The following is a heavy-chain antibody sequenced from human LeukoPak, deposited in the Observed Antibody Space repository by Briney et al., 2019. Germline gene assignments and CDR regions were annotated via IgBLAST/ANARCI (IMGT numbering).Heavy chain of an antibody. CDR3: ARAWGITMIIVDSYFDF. CDR2: ISFDGSNK. D-gene: IGHD3-22*01. V-gene: IGHV3-30-3*01. J-gene: IGHJ4*02. CDR1: GFTLSNYA. Sequence: GRSLRLSCAASGFTLSNYAMHWVRQAPGKGLEWVAVISFDGSNKYYADSVKGRFTISRDNSKNTLYLQMNSLRAEDTAVYYCARAWGITMIIVDSYFDFWGQGTLATVSS.